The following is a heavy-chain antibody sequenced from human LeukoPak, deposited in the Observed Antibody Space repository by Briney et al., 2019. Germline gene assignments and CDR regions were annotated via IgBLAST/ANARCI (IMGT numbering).Heavy chain of an antibody. CDR2: IIPIFGTA. CDR3: ARCSSGWPYYFDY. Sequence: GASVKVSCKASGGTFSSYAISWVPQTPEQGLEWMGGIIPIFGTANYAQKFQGRVTITADKSTSTAYMELSSLRSEDTAVYYCARCSSGWPYYFDYWGEGTLVTVSS. V-gene: IGHV1-69*06. J-gene: IGHJ4*02. CDR1: GGTFSSYA. D-gene: IGHD6-19*01.